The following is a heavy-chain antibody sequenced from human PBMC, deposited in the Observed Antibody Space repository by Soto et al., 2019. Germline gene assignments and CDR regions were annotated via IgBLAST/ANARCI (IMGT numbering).Heavy chain of an antibody. CDR1: GFTFSTYA. J-gene: IGHJ4*02. CDR3: AKDRQPDGLWPFDH. D-gene: IGHD2-8*01. CDR2: LYGNGGGI. V-gene: IGHV3-23*01. Sequence: EVQLLESGGDLVQPGGSLRLSCAASGFTFSTYAMSWVRQAPGKGLEWVSGLYGNGGGITYADSVKGRFTISRDNSNNRLYLQMHSLRAEDTAVYYCAKDRQPDGLWPFDHWGQGTLVTVSS.